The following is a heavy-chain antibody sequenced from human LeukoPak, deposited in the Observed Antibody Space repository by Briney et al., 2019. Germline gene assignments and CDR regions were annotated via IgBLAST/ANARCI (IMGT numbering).Heavy chain of an antibody. D-gene: IGHD6-19*01. CDR3: ASDSSGDGWFDP. CDR2: INPNSGGT. CDR1: GHTFTGYY. V-gene: IGHV1-2*02. Sequence: EASVKVSCKASGHTFTGYYMHWVRQAPGQGLEWMGWINPNSGGTNYAQKFQGRVTMTRDTSISTAYMELSRLRSDDTAVYYCASDSSGDGWFDPWGQGTLVTVSS. J-gene: IGHJ5*02.